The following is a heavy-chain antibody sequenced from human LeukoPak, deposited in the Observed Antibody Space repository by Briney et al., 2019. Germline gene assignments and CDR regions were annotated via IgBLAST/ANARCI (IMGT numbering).Heavy chain of an antibody. D-gene: IGHD2-15*01. CDR3: AGGPTVYGMDV. CDR1: GYSFTNYW. Sequence: GESLKISCKDSGYSFTNYWIGWVRQMPGKGLEWMGIIYPGDSHTSYSPSFQGQVTISADKSIGTAYLQWSSLKASDTAIYYCAGGPTVYGMDVWGQGTTVTVSS. J-gene: IGHJ6*02. CDR2: IYPGDSHT. V-gene: IGHV5-51*01.